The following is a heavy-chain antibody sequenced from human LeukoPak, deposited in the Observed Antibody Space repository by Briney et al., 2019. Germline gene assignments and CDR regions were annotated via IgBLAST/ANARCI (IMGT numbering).Heavy chain of an antibody. Sequence: PSETLSLTCTVSGGSIGSSSYYWGWIRQPPGKGLEWIGSIYYSGSTYYNPSLKSRVTISVDTSKNQFSLKLSSVTAADTAVYYCARSVPIAAAGTDWFDPWGQGTLVTVSS. J-gene: IGHJ5*02. D-gene: IGHD6-13*01. CDR2: IYYSGST. CDR3: ARSVPIAAAGTDWFDP. CDR1: GGSIGSSSYY. V-gene: IGHV4-39*01.